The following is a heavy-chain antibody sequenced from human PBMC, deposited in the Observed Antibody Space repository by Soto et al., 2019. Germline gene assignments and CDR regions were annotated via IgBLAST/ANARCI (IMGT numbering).Heavy chain of an antibody. J-gene: IGHJ4*02. V-gene: IGHV3-30-3*01. D-gene: IGHD2-21*02. Sequence: GGSLRLSCAASGFTFSSYAMHWVRQAPGKGLEWVAVISYDGSNKYYADSVKGRFTISRDNSKNTLYLQMNSLRAEDTAVYYCARDFKAYCGGDCYSEIDYWGQGPLVTVSS. CDR2: ISYDGSNK. CDR1: GFTFSSYA. CDR3: ARDFKAYCGGDCYSEIDY.